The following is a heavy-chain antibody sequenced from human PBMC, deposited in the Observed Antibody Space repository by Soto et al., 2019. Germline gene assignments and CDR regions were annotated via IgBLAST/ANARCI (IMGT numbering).Heavy chain of an antibody. Sequence: ASVKVSCKASGSTFTSSAMQWVRQARGQRLEWIGWIVVGSGNTNYAQKFQERVTITRDMSTSTAYMELSSLRSEDTAVYYCAADRIAAAGTGYYGMDVWGQGTTVTVSS. J-gene: IGHJ6*02. CDR3: AADRIAAAGTGYYGMDV. V-gene: IGHV1-58*02. CDR1: GSTFTSSA. D-gene: IGHD6-13*01. CDR2: IVVGSGNT.